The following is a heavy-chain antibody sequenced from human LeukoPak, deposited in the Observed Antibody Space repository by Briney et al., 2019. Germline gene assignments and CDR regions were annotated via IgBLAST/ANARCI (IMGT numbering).Heavy chain of an antibody. V-gene: IGHV1-2*02. CDR2: INPNSGGT. Sequence: ASVKVSCKASGYTFTGYYMHWVRQVPGQGLEWMGWINPNSGGTKYAQKFQGRVTMTRDTSISTAYVELNRLRSDDTAVYYCARVASWGYSYGLLNFDFWGQGTLVTVSS. D-gene: IGHD5-18*01. J-gene: IGHJ4*02. CDR3: ARVASWGYSYGLLNFDF. CDR1: GYTFTGYY.